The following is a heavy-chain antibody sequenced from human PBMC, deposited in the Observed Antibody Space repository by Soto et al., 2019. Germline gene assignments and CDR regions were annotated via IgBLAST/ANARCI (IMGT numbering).Heavy chain of an antibody. CDR3: ARHLYSGYESVWYFDL. CDR1: GGSISSSSYY. Sequence: SETLSLTCTVSGGSISSSSYYWGWIRQPPGKGLEWIGSIYYSGSTYYNPSLKSRVTISVDTSKNQFSLKLSSVTAADTAVYYCARHLYSGYESVWYFDLWGRGTLVT. D-gene: IGHD5-12*01. CDR2: IYYSGST. V-gene: IGHV4-39*01. J-gene: IGHJ2*01.